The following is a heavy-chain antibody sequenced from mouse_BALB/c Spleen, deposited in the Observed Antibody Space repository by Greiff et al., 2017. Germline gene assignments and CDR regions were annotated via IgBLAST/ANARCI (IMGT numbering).Heavy chain of an antibody. CDR1: GFTFSDYG. D-gene: IGHD4-1*01. V-gene: IGHV5-15*01. CDR3: ARSLAPGAMDY. CDR2: ISNLAYSI. Sequence: EVKLMESGGGLVQPGGSRKLSCAASGFTFSDYGMAWVRQAPGKGPEWVAFISNLAYSIYYADTVKGRFTISRDNPKNTLFLQMTSLRSEDTAMYYCARSLAPGAMDYWGQGTSVTVSS. J-gene: IGHJ4*01.